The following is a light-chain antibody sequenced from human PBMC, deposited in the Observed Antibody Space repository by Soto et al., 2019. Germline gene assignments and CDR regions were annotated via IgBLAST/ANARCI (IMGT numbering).Light chain of an antibody. CDR3: EQYNSYCCT. Sequence: DIQMTQSPSTLSASVGDRVTITCRASQSISSWLAWYQQKPGKAPKLLIYDASSLESGVPSRFSGSGSGTEFSLTISSLQPDDFASYYCEQYNSYCCTFGQVT. CDR2: DAS. J-gene: IGKJ2*02. CDR1: QSISSW. V-gene: IGKV1-5*01.